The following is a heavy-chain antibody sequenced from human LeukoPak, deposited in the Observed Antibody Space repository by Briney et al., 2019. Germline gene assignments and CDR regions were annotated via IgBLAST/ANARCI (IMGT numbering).Heavy chain of an antibody. V-gene: IGHV1-8*02. CDR1: GYTFSGYY. D-gene: IGHD4/OR15-4a*01. CDR3: ASRMGYGGGGTKESWFDP. Sequence: ASVKVSCKASGYTFSGYYIHWVRQAPGQGLEWMAWINPSSGNTGYAQKFQGRVTMTRNTSISTAYMELSSLRSEDTAVYYCASRMGYGGGGTKESWFDPWGQGTLVTVSS. CDR2: INPSSGNT. J-gene: IGHJ5*02.